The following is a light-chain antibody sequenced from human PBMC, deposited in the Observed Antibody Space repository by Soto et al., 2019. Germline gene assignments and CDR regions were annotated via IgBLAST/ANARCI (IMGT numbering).Light chain of an antibody. CDR3: SSYAGNTKGV. V-gene: IGLV2-8*01. CDR2: EVS. J-gene: IGLJ1*01. CDR1: SSDVGGYDY. Sequence: QSALTQPPSPSGSPGQSVTISCTGTSSDVGGYDYVSWYQQHPGKAPKLMIFEVSKRPSGVPDRFSGSKSGNTASLTVSGLQAEDEADYYCSSYAGNTKGVFGTGTKVTVL.